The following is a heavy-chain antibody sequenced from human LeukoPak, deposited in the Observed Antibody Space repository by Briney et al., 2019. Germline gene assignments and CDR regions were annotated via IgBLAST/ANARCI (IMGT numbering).Heavy chain of an antibody. V-gene: IGHV3-23*01. CDR1: GFTFSSYA. J-gene: IGHJ4*02. Sequence: GGSLRLSCAASGFTFSSYAMTWVRQAPGKGLEWVSTISISGRDTYYADSVKGRFTISRDNSQNTLFLQMNSLRAEDTAVYYCANIDNDYDFWSGYSDPYYFDYWGQGTLVTVSS. CDR3: ANIDNDYDFWSGYSDPYYFDY. D-gene: IGHD3-3*01. CDR2: ISISGRDT.